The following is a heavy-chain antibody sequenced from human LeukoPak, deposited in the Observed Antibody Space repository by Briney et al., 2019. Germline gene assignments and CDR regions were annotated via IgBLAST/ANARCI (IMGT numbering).Heavy chain of an antibody. CDR3: AKDRPGVSHSNHIDY. V-gene: IGHV3-23*01. D-gene: IGHD4-11*01. J-gene: IGHJ4*02. CDR1: GFTFSSNA. CDR2: ISGSGGDT. Sequence: PGGSLRLSCAASGFTFSSNAMNWVRQAPGKGLEWVSVISGSGGDTYYADSVKDRFTTSRDNSKSTLYLQMTSLRAEDTAVYFCAKDRPGVSHSNHIDYWGQGTLVTVSS.